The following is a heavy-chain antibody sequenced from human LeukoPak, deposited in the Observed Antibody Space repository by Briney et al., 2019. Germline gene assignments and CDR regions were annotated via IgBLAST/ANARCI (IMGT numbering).Heavy chain of an antibody. V-gene: IGHV3-30*03. CDR3: AINWNFDY. D-gene: IGHD1-1*01. CDR1: GFTFSTYG. Sequence: TGGSLRLSCAASGFTFSTYGMHWVRQAPGKGLEWVAAILYDGSDKYYADSVKGRFTISRDNSKNTLYLQMNSLRAEDTAVYYCAINWNFDYWGQGTLVTVSS. CDR2: ILYDGSDK. J-gene: IGHJ4*02.